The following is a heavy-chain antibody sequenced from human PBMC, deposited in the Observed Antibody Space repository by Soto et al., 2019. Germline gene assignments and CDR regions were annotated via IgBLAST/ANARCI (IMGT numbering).Heavy chain of an antibody. CDR2: IYYSGSI. CDR1: GGSIGNYY. V-gene: IGHV4-59*01. D-gene: IGHD6-19*01. Sequence: SETLSLTCTVSGGSIGNYYWSWIRQPPGKGLEWIGYIYYSGSINYNPSLKSRVTISEDTSKNQFSLKMSSVTAADTAVYYCAREIAVAGTHYFDYWGQGTLVTVSS. CDR3: AREIAVAGTHYFDY. J-gene: IGHJ4*02.